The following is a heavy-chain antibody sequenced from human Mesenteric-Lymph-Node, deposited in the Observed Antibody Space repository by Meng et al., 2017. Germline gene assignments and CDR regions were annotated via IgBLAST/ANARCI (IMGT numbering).Heavy chain of an antibody. CDR1: GDSISSTNW. J-gene: IGHJ4*02. Sequence: QVQLKGSGPGLVKPSGTLSLTCTVSGDSISSTNWWGWIRQPPGKGLEWIGYIYYSGSTSYNPSLKSRVTMSVDTSKNQFSLNLNSVTAVDTAVYYCARNVPGTSAYYDWGQGTLVTVSS. CDR2: IYYSGST. D-gene: IGHD3-22*01. CDR3: ARNVPGTSAYYD. V-gene: IGHV4-28*01.